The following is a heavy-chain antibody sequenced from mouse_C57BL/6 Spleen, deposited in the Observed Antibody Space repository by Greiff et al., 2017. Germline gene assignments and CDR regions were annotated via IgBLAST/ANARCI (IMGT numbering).Heavy chain of an antibody. CDR1: GFTFSSYA. Sequence: EVQRVESGGGLVKPGGSLKLSCAASGFTFSSYAMSWVRQTPEKRLEWVATISDGGSYTYYPDNVKGRFTISRDNAKNNLYLQMSHLKSEDTAMYYCARDQDYYSNFSFDYWGQGTTLTVSS. CDR3: ARDQDYYSNFSFDY. D-gene: IGHD2-5*01. V-gene: IGHV5-4*01. J-gene: IGHJ2*01. CDR2: ISDGGSYT.